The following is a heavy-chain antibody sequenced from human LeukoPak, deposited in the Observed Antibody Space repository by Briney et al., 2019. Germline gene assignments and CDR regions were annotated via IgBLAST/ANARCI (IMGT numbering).Heavy chain of an antibody. V-gene: IGHV3-48*01. Sequence: GGSLRLSCSASGFTFSDYSMNWVRQAPGKGLEWVSYISPTSDTMYSADSVKGRFTISRDNAKNSLYLQMNSLRAEDTAIYHCARLSFYCDPRGYYVRGPMDVWGQGTTVTVSS. CDR1: GFTFSDYS. J-gene: IGHJ6*02. CDR3: ARLSFYCDPRGYYVRGPMDV. D-gene: IGHD3-22*01. CDR2: ISPTSDTM.